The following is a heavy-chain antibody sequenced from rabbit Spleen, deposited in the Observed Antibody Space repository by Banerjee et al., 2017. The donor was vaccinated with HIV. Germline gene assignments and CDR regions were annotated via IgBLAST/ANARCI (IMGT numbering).Heavy chain of an antibody. D-gene: IGHD1-1*01. CDR1: GFDFSAYY. CDR3: ARGGTNSMTYFDL. J-gene: IGHJ6*01. CDR2: IYASSSGST. Sequence: QSLEESGGDLVKPGASLTLTCTASGFDFSAYYMCWVRQAPGKGLEWIACIYASSSGSTYYASWAKGRFTISKTSSTTVTLQMTSLTDADTATYFCARGGTNSMTYFDLWGQGTLVTVS. V-gene: IGHV1S40*01.